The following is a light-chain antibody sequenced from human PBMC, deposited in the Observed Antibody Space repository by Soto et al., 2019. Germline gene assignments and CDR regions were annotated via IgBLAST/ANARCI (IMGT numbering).Light chain of an antibody. V-gene: IGKV3-20*01. CDR1: QSLTNSF. CDR2: DTS. Sequence: EFVLTQSPGTLSLSPCERATRSCRASQSLTNSFIAWYQQRPGQAPRLLIYDTSSRASGIPDRFSGSGSGTDFTLTISRLETEDFAVFYCQQYGTSEIIFGQGTRLEIK. CDR3: QQYGTSEII. J-gene: IGKJ5*01.